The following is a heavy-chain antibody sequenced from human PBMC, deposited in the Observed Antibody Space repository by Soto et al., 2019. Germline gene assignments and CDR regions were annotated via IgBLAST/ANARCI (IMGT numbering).Heavy chain of an antibody. D-gene: IGHD3-10*01. CDR3: ARQIYGSGYYYGMDV. V-gene: IGHV4-59*08. J-gene: IGHJ6*02. CDR2: IYYTGST. CDR1: GDSISSYF. Sequence: SETLSLTCTVSGDSISSYFWSWIRQPPGKGLEWIGYIYYTGSTNYSPSLKSRVTISIDTSKNQFSLKLSSVTAADTAVYYCARQIYGSGYYYGMDVWGQGTTVT.